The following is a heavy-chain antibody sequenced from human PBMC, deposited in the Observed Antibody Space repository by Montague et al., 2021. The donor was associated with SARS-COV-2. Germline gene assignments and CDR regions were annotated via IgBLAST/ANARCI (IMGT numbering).Heavy chain of an antibody. CDR3: ARGKRDFPIVVLGASTRTYFDS. D-gene: IGHD2-15*01. CDR2: VDQSGKT. J-gene: IGHJ4*01. V-gene: IGHV4-34*01. CDR1: GASFRNYY. Sequence: SETLSLTCAVYGASFRNYYWSWIRQSPGKGLEWIGEVDQSGKTNYNPSRKSRVPISADISKNQFSVKLASATAADTGIYYCARGKRDFPIVVLGASTRTYFDSWGRGTPVTVSS.